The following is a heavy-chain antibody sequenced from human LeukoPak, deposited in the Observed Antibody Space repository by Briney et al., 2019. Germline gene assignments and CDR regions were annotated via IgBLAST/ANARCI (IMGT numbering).Heavy chain of an antibody. D-gene: IGHD2-15*01. Sequence: ASVKVSCKASGYTFTGYYMHWVRQAPGQGLEWMGWINPNSGGTNYAQKFQGRVTMTRDTSISTAYMELSRLRSDDTAVYYCARALSYCSGGSCYDVGAFDIWGQRTMVTVSS. CDR2: INPNSGGT. CDR1: GYTFTGYY. V-gene: IGHV1-2*02. J-gene: IGHJ3*02. CDR3: ARALSYCSGGSCYDVGAFDI.